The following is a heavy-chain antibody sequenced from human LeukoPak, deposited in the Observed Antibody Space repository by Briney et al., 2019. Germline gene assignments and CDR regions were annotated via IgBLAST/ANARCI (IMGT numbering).Heavy chain of an antibody. CDR3: ARKSSAYCFDY. V-gene: IGHV4-34*01. Sequence: SETLTLTCAVYGGSFSGYYWSWIRQPPGKGLEWIGEINHSGSTNYNPSLKSRVTISIDTSKNQFSLKLTSETAADTAVYYCARKSSAYCFDYWGQGTLVTVSS. CDR1: GGSFSGYY. CDR2: INHSGST. J-gene: IGHJ4*02.